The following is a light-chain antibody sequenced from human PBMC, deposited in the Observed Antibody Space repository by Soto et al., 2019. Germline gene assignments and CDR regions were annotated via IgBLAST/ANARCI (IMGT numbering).Light chain of an antibody. CDR2: KVS. Sequence: DVVMTQSPLSLPVTLGQAASISCRSSQSLVHGDGTTYLSWFQQRPGQSPRRLIYKVSNRDSGVPDRFTGSGSGTDFTLQISRVEAEDVGVYYCMQGTYWPCTFGQGTKLDIK. CDR1: QSLVHGDGTTY. CDR3: MQGTYWPCT. J-gene: IGKJ2*02. V-gene: IGKV2-30*02.